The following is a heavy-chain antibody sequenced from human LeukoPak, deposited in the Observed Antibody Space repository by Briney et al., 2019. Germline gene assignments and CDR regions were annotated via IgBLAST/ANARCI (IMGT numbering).Heavy chain of an antibody. CDR3: ARGSSGWYQILYYYYYMDV. V-gene: IGHV3-74*01. CDR2: INTDGSTT. J-gene: IGHJ6*03. Sequence: PGGSLRLSCAASGFTFSDYWMHWVRQAPGKGLVWVSRINTDGSTTNYADSVQGRFTISRDNAKNSLYLQMNSLRAEDTAVYYCARGSSGWYQILYYYYYMDVWGKGTTVTISS. D-gene: IGHD6-19*01. CDR1: GFTFSDYW.